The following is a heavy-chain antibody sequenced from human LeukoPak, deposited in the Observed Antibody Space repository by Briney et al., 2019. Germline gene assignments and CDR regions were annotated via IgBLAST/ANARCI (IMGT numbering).Heavy chain of an antibody. CDR1: GFTVSSNY. CDR2: IYSGGST. J-gene: IGHJ4*02. Sequence: GGSLRLSCAASGFTVSSNYMSWVRQAPGKGLEWVSVIYSGGSTYYADSVKGRFTISRDNSKNTLYLQMNSLRAEDTAVYYCARYNWNDVFDYWGQGTLVTVSS. CDR3: ARYNWNDVFDY. D-gene: IGHD1-1*01. V-gene: IGHV3-66*01.